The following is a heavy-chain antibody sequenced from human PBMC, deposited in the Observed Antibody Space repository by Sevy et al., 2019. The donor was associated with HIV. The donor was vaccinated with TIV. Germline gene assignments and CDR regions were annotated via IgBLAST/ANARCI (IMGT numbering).Heavy chain of an antibody. D-gene: IGHD1-26*01. CDR2: ISRYNT. CDR3: ARAPSGSQGPGQYFQH. V-gene: IGHV1-18*01. Sequence: ASVKVSCKASGYTFTNYGITWVRQAPGQGLEWMGWISRYNTNYAQNLQGRVTMTTDTSTSNVYMELRGLRSDDTVVYYCARAPSGSQGPGQYFQHWGQGTLVTVSS. CDR1: GYTFTNYG. J-gene: IGHJ1*01.